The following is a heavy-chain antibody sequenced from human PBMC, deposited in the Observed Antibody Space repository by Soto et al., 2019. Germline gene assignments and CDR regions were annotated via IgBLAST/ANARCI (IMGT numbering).Heavy chain of an antibody. Sequence: GASVKVSCKASGYTFTRYAMHWVRQAPGQRLEWMGWMNAGNGNTKYSQKFQDRVTITRDTSASTAYMELSSLRSEDTAVYYCARVDTIFGVVGYGMDVWGQGTTVTVS. CDR2: MNAGNGNT. D-gene: IGHD3-3*01. V-gene: IGHV1-3*01. J-gene: IGHJ6*02. CDR3: ARVDTIFGVVGYGMDV. CDR1: GYTFTRYA.